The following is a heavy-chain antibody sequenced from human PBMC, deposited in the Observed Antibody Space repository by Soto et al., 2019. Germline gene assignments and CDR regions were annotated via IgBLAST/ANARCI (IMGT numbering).Heavy chain of an antibody. CDR1: GESVSTNSAA. D-gene: IGHD6-13*01. J-gene: IGHJ4*02. V-gene: IGHV6-1*01. CDR3: ARDLGRAAFNIDY. CDR2: TYYRSKWYN. Sequence: SQTLSLTCAISGESVSTNSAAWNWIRQSPSRGLEWLGRTYYRSKWYNDYAVSVKSRITINTDTSKNQFSLQLNSVTLEDTAVYYCARDLGRAAFNIDYWGQGTLVTVSS.